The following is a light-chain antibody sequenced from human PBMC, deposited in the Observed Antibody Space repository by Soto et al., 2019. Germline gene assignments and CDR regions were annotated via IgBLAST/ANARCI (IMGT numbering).Light chain of an antibody. CDR1: QSVSSEK. J-gene: IGKJ1*01. V-gene: IGKV3-20*01. CDR2: GAS. Sequence: EIVLTQSPGTLSLSPGERASLSCRASQSVSSEKLAWYQQKPGQAPRLLIFGASGRATGIPERFSGSGSGTDFSLTISRLEPEDSAVYYCQHFGDSVWTFGQGTKVDIK. CDR3: QHFGDSVWT.